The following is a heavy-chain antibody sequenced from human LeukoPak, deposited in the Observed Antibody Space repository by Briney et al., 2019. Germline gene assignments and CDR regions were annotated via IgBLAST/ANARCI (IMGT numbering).Heavy chain of an antibody. D-gene: IGHD2-2*01. J-gene: IGHJ5*02. V-gene: IGHV3-48*02. Sequence: PGGSLRLSCAASGFTFSSYSMNWVRQAPGKGLEWVSYISSSSSTIYYADSVKGRFTISRDNAKNSLYLQMNSLRDEDTAVYYCARGRRRYQLLGTWFDPWGQGTLVTVSS. CDR1: GFTFSSYS. CDR2: ISSSSSTI. CDR3: ARGRRRYQLLGTWFDP.